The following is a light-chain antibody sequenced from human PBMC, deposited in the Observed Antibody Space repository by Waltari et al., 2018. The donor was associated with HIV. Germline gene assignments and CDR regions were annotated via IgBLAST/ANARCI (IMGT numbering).Light chain of an antibody. CDR2: EVS. Sequence: QSTLTQPVSVSGSPGQSITISCTGTSSDVFNYNYVSWYQQHPDRAPKLMIYEVSNRPSGVSNRFSCSKSSNTASLTISGLQAEDEADYYCSSYTRSSTYVFGTGTKVTVL. CDR3: SSYTRSSTYV. CDR1: SSDVFNYNY. J-gene: IGLJ1*01. V-gene: IGLV2-14*01.